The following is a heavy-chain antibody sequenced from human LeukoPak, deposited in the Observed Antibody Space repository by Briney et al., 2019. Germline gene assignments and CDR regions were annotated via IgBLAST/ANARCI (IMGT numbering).Heavy chain of an antibody. CDR1: GFTFSSYS. CDR3: ARDFWGYSSSLDAFDI. V-gene: IGHV3-7*01. J-gene: IGHJ3*02. Sequence: GGSLRLSCAASGFTFSSYSMNWVRQAPGKGLEWVANIKEDGSEKYYVDSVKGRFTISRDNTKNSLNLQMNSLRVEDTAVYYCARDFWGYSSSLDAFDIWGQGTMVTVSS. CDR2: IKEDGSEK. D-gene: IGHD6-13*01.